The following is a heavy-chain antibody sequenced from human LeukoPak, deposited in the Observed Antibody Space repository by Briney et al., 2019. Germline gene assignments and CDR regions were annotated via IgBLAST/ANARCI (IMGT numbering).Heavy chain of an antibody. CDR2: IWYDGSNK. Sequence: GGSLRLSCAASGFTFSSYSMNWVRQAPGKGLEWVAVIWYDGSNKYYADSVKGRFTISRDNSKNTLYLQMNSLRAEDTAVYYCANTGGSIWGQGTLVTVSS. V-gene: IGHV3-33*08. J-gene: IGHJ4*02. D-gene: IGHD1-26*01. CDR1: GFTFSSYS. CDR3: ANTGGSI.